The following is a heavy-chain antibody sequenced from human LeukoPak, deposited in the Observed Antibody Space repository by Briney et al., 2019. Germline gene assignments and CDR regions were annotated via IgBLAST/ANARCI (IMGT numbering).Heavy chain of an antibody. D-gene: IGHD5-24*01. CDR1: GDSFTDYY. CDR3: ASAMRWTSGPVELGWFDR. J-gene: IGHJ5*02. V-gene: IGHV4-59*01. CDR2: IYYRGST. Sequence: SETLSLACSVSGDSFTDYYWTWIRRPPGGRLEWIGHIYYRGSTKYNPSLKNRVTISVDTSKNQVFLTLTSVSAADTAVYYCASAMRWTSGPVELGWFDRWGQGTLVTVSS.